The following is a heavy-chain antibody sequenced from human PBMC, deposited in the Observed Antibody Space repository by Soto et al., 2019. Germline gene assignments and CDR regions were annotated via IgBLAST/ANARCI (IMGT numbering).Heavy chain of an antibody. CDR1: GGSVSSGSYY. CDR3: ARVAVAGSDAFDI. V-gene: IGHV4-61*01. J-gene: IGHJ3*02. CDR2: IYYSGST. D-gene: IGHD6-19*01. Sequence: SETLSLTCTVSGGSVSSGSYYWSWIRQPPGKGLEWIGYIYYSGSTNYNPSLKSRVTISVDTSKNQFSLKLSSVTAADTAVYYCARVAVAGSDAFDIWGQGTMVTVSS.